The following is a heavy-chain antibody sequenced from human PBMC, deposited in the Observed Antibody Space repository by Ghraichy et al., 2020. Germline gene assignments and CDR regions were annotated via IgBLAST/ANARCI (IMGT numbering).Heavy chain of an antibody. CDR1: GGSIFGYW. CDR3: ARHMAGANTFDY. Sequence: SQTLSLTCAVSGGSIFGYWWSWVRQPPGKGLEWIAEIYHGWTPNYNPSLKSAVSISVDVSRSQISLRVNSVTAADTAVYYCARHMAGANTFDYWGQGTLVTVSS. D-gene: IGHD6-19*01. J-gene: IGHJ4*02. CDR2: IYHGWTP. V-gene: IGHV4-4*02.